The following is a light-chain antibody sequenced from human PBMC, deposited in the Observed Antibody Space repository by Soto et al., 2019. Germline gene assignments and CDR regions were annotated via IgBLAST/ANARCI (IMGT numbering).Light chain of an antibody. Sequence: DIQMTQSPSSLSAAVGDGVTITCRASQRISTYLNWYRQKPGKAPELLIYGAYTLHSGVPSRFSGGGSGTHFTLTISGLLPEDSATYFCQESSSTWTFGQGTKVEIQ. CDR3: QESSSTWT. J-gene: IGKJ1*01. V-gene: IGKV1-39*01. CDR2: GAY. CDR1: QRISTY.